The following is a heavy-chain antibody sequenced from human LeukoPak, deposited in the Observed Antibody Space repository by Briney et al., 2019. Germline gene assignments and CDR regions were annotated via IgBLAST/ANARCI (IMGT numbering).Heavy chain of an antibody. CDR1: GGSISSSSYY. Sequence: SETLSLTCTVSGGSISSSSYYWGWIRQPPGKGLEWIGSIYYSGSTYYNPSLKSRVTISVDTSKNQFSLKLSSVTAADTAVYYCARAASSSSWYYNWFDPRGQGTLVTVSS. CDR2: IYYSGST. V-gene: IGHV4-39*07. J-gene: IGHJ5*02. D-gene: IGHD6-13*01. CDR3: ARAASSSSWYYNWFDP.